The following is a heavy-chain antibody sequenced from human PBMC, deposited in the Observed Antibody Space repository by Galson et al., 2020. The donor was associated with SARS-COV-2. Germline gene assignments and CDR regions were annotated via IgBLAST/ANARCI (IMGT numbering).Heavy chain of an antibody. V-gene: IGHV3-20*01. CDR3: ASRSQIRYFDWLSDALDI. D-gene: IGHD3-9*01. J-gene: IGHJ3*02. CDR1: GFTFDDYG. CDR2: INWNGGST. Sequence: GGSLRLSCAASGFTFDDYGMSWVRHAPGKGLEWVSAINWNGGSTGYADSVKGRFTISRDNAKNSLYLQMNNLRAEDTALYHCASRSQIRYFDWLSDALDIWGQGTMVTVSS.